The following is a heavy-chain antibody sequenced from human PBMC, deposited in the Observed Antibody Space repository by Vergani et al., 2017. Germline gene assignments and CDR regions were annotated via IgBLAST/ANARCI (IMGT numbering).Heavy chain of an antibody. CDR3: ALYGVKPNSNWFDP. V-gene: IGHV1-46*01. J-gene: IGHJ5*02. CDR2: INPSGGLT. D-gene: IGHD1-14*01. Sequence: QVQVVQSGAEVKKSGASVKVSCKTSGYTFSNYYMHWVRQAPGQGLEWMGIINPSGGLTNYAQKFQGRVTMTRDTSTSTVYMELSSLRSEDTAIYYCALYGVKPNSNWFDPWGQGTLVSVSS. CDR1: GYTFSNYY.